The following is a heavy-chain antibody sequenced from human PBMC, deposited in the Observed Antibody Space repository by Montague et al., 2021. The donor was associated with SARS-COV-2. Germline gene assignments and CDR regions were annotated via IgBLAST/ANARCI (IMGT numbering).Heavy chain of an antibody. CDR2: VENNGTT. J-gene: IGHJ3*02. V-gene: IGHV4-39*01. CDR3: ARHRANAGSFDI. Sequence: SETLSLTCTVSGGAVPVSRYEGDRFRQQSLTELEWIGRVENNGTTPYNESLKGRLTISVDTSENQYSLRMTSVTASDTAVYYCARHRANAGSFDIWGHGTLFTVSS. D-gene: IGHD1-1*01. CDR1: GGAVPVSRYE.